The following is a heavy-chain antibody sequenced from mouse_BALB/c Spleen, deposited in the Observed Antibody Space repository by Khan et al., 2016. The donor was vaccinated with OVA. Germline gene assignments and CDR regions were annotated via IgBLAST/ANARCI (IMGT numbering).Heavy chain of an antibody. V-gene: IGHV3-2*02. D-gene: IGHD1-1*01. CDR2: ISYSGNT. CDR1: GYSITSDYA. J-gene: IGHJ2*01. Sequence: VKLLESGPGLVKPSQSLSLTCTVTGYSITSDYAWNWIRQFPGNKLEWMGFISYSGNTNYNPSLKSRTSITRDTSKNQFFLQLNSVTTEDTATYYCARVYGGDFDYWGQGTTLTVSS. CDR3: ARVYGGDFDY.